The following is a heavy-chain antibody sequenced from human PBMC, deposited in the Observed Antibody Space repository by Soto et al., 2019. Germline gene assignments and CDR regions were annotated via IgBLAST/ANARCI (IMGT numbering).Heavy chain of an antibody. Sequence: GASVKVSCKASGYTFTGYYMHGVRQAPGQGLEWMGWIVVGSGNTNYAQKFQERVSITRDMSTRTAYMELSSLRSEDTAVYYCAAGVTYDGNFDIWGQGTMVTVS. CDR2: IVVGSGNT. J-gene: IGHJ3*02. CDR3: AAGVTYDGNFDI. V-gene: IGHV1-58*02. CDR1: GYTFTGYY. D-gene: IGHD5-12*01.